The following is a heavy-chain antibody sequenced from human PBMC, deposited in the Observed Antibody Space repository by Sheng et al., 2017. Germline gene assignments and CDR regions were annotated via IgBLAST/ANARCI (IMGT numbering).Heavy chain of an antibody. CDR2: IIPILGIA. CDR1: GGTFSSYT. CDR3: ARAQDFYGGTPDY. V-gene: IGHV1-69*02. D-gene: IGHD2-15*01. J-gene: IGHJ4*02. Sequence: QVQLVQSGAEVKKPGSSVKVSCKASGGTFSSYTISWVRQAPGQGLEWMGRIIPILGIANYAQKFQGRVTITADKSTSTAYMELSSLRSEDTAVYYCARAQDFYGGTPDYWGQGTLVTVSS.